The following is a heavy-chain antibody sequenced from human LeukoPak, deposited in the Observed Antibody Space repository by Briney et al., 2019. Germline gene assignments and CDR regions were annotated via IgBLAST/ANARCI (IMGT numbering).Heavy chain of an antibody. J-gene: IGHJ4*02. CDR3: ARDPGSWAASDY. D-gene: IGHD2-15*01. Sequence: GGSLRLSCAASGLTFSSYWMSWVRQAPGKGLEWVANIKQDGSEKYYVDSVKGRFTISRDNAKNSLYLQMNSLRAEDTAVYYCARDPGSWAASDYWGQGTLVTVSS. V-gene: IGHV3-7*01. CDR2: IKQDGSEK. CDR1: GLTFSSYW.